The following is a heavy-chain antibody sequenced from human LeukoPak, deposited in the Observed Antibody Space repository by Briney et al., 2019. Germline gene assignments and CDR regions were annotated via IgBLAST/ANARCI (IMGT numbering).Heavy chain of an antibody. V-gene: IGHV3-23*01. D-gene: IGHD3-10*01. CDR3: AKRYYGSGNYDPLFEY. CDR1: GFTFSTYA. Sequence: GGSLRLSCAASGFTFSTYAMGLARQAPGKGLEWVSGISGGVGSTYYADSVKGRFTISRDNSKNTVYLQMNSLRAEDTAVYYCAKRYYGSGNYDPLFEYWGQGTLVTVSS. CDR2: ISGGVGST. J-gene: IGHJ4*02.